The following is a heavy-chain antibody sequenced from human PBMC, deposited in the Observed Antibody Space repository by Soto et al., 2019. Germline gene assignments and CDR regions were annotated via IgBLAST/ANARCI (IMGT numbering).Heavy chain of an antibody. Sequence: QVQLVQSGAEVKKPGSSVKVSCKASGGTFSSFGFNWVRQATGQGLEWMGGIIPLFGTANYAEKFQGRVTSSADEGTSTASMELIGLRSKYTAIYYCARHRSLDGYNSRSFDYWGEGTLVTVS. D-gene: IGHD5-12*01. V-gene: IGHV1-69*01. J-gene: IGHJ4*02. CDR2: IIPLFGTA. CDR3: ARHRSLDGYNSRSFDY. CDR1: GGTFSSFG.